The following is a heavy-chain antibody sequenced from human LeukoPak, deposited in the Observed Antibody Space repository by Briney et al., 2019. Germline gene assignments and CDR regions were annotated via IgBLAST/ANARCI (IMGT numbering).Heavy chain of an antibody. CDR2: ISSSSDSM. CDR3: AKVPLGAENRDGYNLGDY. J-gene: IGHJ4*02. D-gene: IGHD5-24*01. Sequence: GGSLRLSCAASGFPLRNYNMIWGRQAPGKGLECISYISSSSDSMLYADSVKGRFTISRDNAHNSLYLQMNSLRAEDTAVYYCAKVPLGAENRDGYNLGDYWGQGTLVTVSS. V-gene: IGHV3-48*04. CDR1: GFPLRNYN.